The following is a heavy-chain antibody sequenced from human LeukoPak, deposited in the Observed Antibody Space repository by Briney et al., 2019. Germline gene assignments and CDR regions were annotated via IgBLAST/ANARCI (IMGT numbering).Heavy chain of an antibody. V-gene: IGHV3-66*01. CDR2: IYSGGTT. D-gene: IGHD3-16*01. J-gene: IGHJ4*02. Sequence: GGSLRLSCAASGFTFSSYEMNWVRQAPGKGLEWVSVIYSGGTTYYADSVKGRFTISRDNSKNTVYLQMNSLRAEDTAVYYCARDWGLGKYYFDYWGPGTLATVSS. CDR1: GFTFSSYE. CDR3: ARDWGLGKYYFDY.